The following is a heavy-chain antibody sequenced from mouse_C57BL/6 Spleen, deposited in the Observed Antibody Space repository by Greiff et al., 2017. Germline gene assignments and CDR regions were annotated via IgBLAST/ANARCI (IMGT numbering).Heavy chain of an antibody. CDR1: GYSFTGYY. CDR3: ARYPSDGSRGAMGC. D-gene: IGHD1-1*01. J-gene: IGHJ4*01. CDR2: INPSTGGT. Sequence: EVQLQQPGPELVKPGASVKISCKASGYSFTGYYMNWVKQSPEKSLEWIGEINPSTGGTTYNQKFKAKATLTVDKSSSAAYMQLKSLTSEDAAVYYCARYPSDGSRGAMGCWGQGATVT. V-gene: IGHV1-42*01.